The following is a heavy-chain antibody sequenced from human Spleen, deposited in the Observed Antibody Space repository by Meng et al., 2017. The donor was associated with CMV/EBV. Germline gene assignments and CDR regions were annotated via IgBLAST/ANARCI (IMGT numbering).Heavy chain of an antibody. D-gene: IGHD1-1*01. CDR1: GYSFMSYW. CDR2: IYPGDSDA. V-gene: IGHV5-51*01. Sequence: GESLKISCKASGYSFMSYWIGWVRQMPGKGLEWMGIIYPGDSDAKYSPSFQGQVTISADKSISTAYLQWSSLKASDTAMYFCARQGSLKRPPSNWGQGTRVTVSS. J-gene: IGHJ4*02. CDR3: ARQGSLKRPPSN.